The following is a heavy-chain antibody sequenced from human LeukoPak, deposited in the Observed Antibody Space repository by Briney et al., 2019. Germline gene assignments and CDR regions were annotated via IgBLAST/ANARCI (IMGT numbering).Heavy chain of an antibody. CDR3: AGEDGATPSLAL. Sequence: SETLSLTCAVYGGSFSGYYWSWIRQPPGKGLEWIGEINHSGSTNYNPSLKSRVTISVDTSKNQFSLKLSSVTAADTAVYYCAGEDGATPSLALWGQGTLVTVSS. D-gene: IGHD5-12*01. V-gene: IGHV4-34*01. CDR1: GGSFSGYY. J-gene: IGHJ4*02. CDR2: INHSGST.